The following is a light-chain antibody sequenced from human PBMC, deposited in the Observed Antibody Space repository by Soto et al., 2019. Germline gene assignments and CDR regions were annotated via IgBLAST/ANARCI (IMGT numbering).Light chain of an antibody. Sequence: QPVLTQPASVSGSPGQSITISCTGTSSDVGGYDYVSWYQHHPGKAPKLLISEVSNRPSGVSTRFSGSKSGNTASLTISGLQAEDEADYYCTSYTTTSTYVFGTGTKLTVL. V-gene: IGLV2-14*01. CDR1: SSDVGGYDY. CDR2: EVS. CDR3: TSYTTTSTYV. J-gene: IGLJ1*01.